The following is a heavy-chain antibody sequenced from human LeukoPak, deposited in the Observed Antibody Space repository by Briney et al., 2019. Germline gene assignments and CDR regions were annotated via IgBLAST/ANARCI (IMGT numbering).Heavy chain of an antibody. CDR1: GYALTELS. CDR2: FEPEDGET. D-gene: IGHD2-2*01. CDR3: ARVVVPAAIGGMDV. Sequence: RASVKVSCKVSGYALTELSMHWVRQAPGKGLEWMGGFEPEDGETIYAQKFQGRVTMTEDTSTDTAYMELSSLRSEDTAVYYCARVVVPAAIGGMDVWGQGTTVTVSS. V-gene: IGHV1-24*01. J-gene: IGHJ6*02.